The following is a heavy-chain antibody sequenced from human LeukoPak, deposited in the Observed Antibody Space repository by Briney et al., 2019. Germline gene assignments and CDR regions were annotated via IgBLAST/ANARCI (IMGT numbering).Heavy chain of an antibody. J-gene: IGHJ6*03. CDR2: IQYDGSNE. D-gene: IGHD2-8*01. CDR1: GFSFSRYG. Sequence: GGSLRLSCAASGFSFSRYGMHWVRQAPGKGLEWVAYIQYDGSNEQYANSVKGRFSISRDSSKNTLYLQMNSLRAEDTAVYYCAKDRCSNGIGCFYYYMDVWGKGTTVTISS. CDR3: AKDRCSNGIGCFYYYMDV. V-gene: IGHV3-30*02.